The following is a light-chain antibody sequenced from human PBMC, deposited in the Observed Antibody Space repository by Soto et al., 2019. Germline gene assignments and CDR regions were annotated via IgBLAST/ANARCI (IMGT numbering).Light chain of an antibody. J-gene: IGKJ2*01. CDR2: GAS. Sequence: EIVMTQSPATLSVAPGERVTLSCRASQGVSRKLAWYQHKSGQAPRLLISGASAGATGIPARFSGSGSGTEFTLTISSLQSEDCAIYYCQQYNSYSYTFGQGTKLEIK. V-gene: IGKV3-15*01. CDR3: QQYNSYSYT. CDR1: QGVSRK.